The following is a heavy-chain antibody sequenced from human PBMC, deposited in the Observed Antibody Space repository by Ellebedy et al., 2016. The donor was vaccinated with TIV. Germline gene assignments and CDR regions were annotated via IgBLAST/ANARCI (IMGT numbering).Heavy chain of an antibody. D-gene: IGHD6-19*01. J-gene: IGHJ4*02. V-gene: IGHV3-23*01. CDR3: ARDTIAVAVSGADY. CDR2: ISAAGGST. CDR1: GFTFSNYA. Sequence: PGGSLRLSCAASGFTFSNYAMSWVRQAPGKGLEWVSGISAAGGSTFYADSVKGRFTISRDNSKNTLYLQINSLRAEDTAVYYCARDTIAVAVSGADYWGQGTLITVSS.